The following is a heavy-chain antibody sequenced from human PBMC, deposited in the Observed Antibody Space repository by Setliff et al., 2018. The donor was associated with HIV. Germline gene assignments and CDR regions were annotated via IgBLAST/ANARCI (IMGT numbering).Heavy chain of an antibody. Sequence: PSETLSLTCAVSGGSISSSNWWSWVRQPPGKGLEWIGEIYHSGSTNYNPSLKSRVTISVDKSKNQFSLKLTSETAADTAVYYCARDQPQDYDSLTGYYTGRYFDYWGRGTLVTVSS. CDR3: ARDQPQDYDSLTGYYTGRYFDY. CDR2: IYHSGST. D-gene: IGHD3-9*01. CDR1: GGSISSSNW. V-gene: IGHV4-4*02. J-gene: IGHJ4*02.